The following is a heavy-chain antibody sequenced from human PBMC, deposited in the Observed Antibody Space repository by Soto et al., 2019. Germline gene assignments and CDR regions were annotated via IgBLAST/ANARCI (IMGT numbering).Heavy chain of an antibody. V-gene: IGHV4-30-4*01. CDR1: GGSINSGDYY. D-gene: IGHD3-10*01. J-gene: IGHJ6*02. CDR2: IFHSGST. Sequence: PSETLSLTCTVSGGSINSGDYYWTWVRQPPGKGLEWIGNIFHSGSTYHTPSLRSRVTISLDTSKNHFSLKLSSVTPADTAVYYCARDRYYGSGTYYNFYSGMDVWGQGTTVTVSS. CDR3: ARDRYYGSGTYYNFYSGMDV.